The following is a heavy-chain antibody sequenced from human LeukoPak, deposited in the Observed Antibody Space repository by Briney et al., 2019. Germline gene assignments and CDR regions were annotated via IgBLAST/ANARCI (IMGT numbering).Heavy chain of an antibody. J-gene: IGHJ4*02. CDR3: VKITSVTGGDC. CDR1: GFTFSAYT. CDR2: ISNNGGSS. Sequence: GGSLRLSCSASGFTFSAYTMYWVRPAPGKRLEYVSGISNNGGSSFYADSVKGRFTISRDNSKNTLYLQMSSLRAEDTAVYYCVKITSVTGGDCWGQGTRLTVSS. D-gene: IGHD1-1*01. V-gene: IGHV3-64D*09.